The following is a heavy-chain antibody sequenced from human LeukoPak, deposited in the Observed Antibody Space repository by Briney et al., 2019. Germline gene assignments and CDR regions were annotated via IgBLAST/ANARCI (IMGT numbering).Heavy chain of an antibody. Sequence: SETLSLTCTVSGGSISSGDYYWGWIRQPPGKGLEWIGYIYYSGSTYYNPSLKSRVTISVETSKNQFSLKLSSVTAADTAVYYCARTTYYYDSSGYFTFDYWGQGTLVTVSS. J-gene: IGHJ4*02. CDR2: IYYSGST. D-gene: IGHD3-22*01. CDR3: ARTTYYYDSSGYFTFDY. CDR1: GGSISSGDYY. V-gene: IGHV4-30-4*08.